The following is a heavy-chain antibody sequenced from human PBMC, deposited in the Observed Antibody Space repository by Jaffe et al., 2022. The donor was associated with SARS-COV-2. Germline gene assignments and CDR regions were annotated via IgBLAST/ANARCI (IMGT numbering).Heavy chain of an antibody. CDR2: IKSKTDGGTT. D-gene: IGHD3-10*01. J-gene: IGHJ4*02. Sequence: EVQLVESGGGLVKPGGSLRLSCAASGFTFSNAWMSWVRQAPGKGLEWVGRIKSKTDGGTTDYAAPVKGRFTISRDDSKNTLYLQMNSLKTEDTAVYYCTTDQLRSGGIWKSYSIQEYFDHWGQGTLVTVSS. CDR1: GFTFSNAW. V-gene: IGHV3-15*01. CDR3: TTDQLRSGGIWKSYSIQEYFDH.